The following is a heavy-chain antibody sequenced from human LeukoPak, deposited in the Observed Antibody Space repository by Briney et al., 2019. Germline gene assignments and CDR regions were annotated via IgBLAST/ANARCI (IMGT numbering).Heavy chain of an antibody. CDR2: ISGSGGST. J-gene: IGHJ6*02. Sequence: GGSLRLSCAASGFTFSSYAMSWVRQAPGKGLEWVSAISGSGGSTYYADSVKGRFTISRDNSKNTLYLQMNSLRAEDTAVYYCANQDIVVVPAPTDYYYGMDVWGQGTTVTVSS. V-gene: IGHV3-23*01. CDR1: GFTFSSYA. D-gene: IGHD2-2*01. CDR3: ANQDIVVVPAPTDYYYGMDV.